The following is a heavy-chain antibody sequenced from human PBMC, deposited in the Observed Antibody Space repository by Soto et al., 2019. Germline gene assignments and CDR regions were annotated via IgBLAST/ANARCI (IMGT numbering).Heavy chain of an antibody. V-gene: IGHV4-34*01. CDR1: GGCFYGYY. CDR2: INHSGST. CDR3: VRGRRLRTIAVAARSAAFDI. D-gene: IGHD6-19*01. Sequence: PSESLSLTCAVYGGCFYGYYWSWIRQPPGKGLEWIGEINHSGSTNYNPSLKSRVTISVDTSKNQFSLKLSSVTAADTAVYYCVRGRRLRTIAVAARSAAFDIWGQGTRSPSPQ. J-gene: IGHJ3*02.